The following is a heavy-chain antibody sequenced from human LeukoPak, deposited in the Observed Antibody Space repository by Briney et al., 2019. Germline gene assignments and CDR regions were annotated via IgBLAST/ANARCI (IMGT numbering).Heavy chain of an antibody. CDR3: ATSDGTSTYYYYMHV. CDR2: IYHSGST. J-gene: IGHJ6*03. V-gene: IGHV4-59*04. D-gene: IGHD6-13*01. Sequence: SETLSLTCTVSGGSISSYYWSWIRQPPGKGLEWIGSIYHSGSTYYNPSLKSRVTISVDTSKNQFSLKLNSVTAADTAVYFCATSDGTSTYYYYMHVWGKGTTVTVSS. CDR1: GGSISSYY.